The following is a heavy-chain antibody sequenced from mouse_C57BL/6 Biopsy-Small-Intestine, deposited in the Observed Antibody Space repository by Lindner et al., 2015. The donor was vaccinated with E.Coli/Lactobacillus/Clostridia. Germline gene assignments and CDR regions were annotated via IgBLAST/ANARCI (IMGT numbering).Heavy chain of an antibody. CDR3: AIEVRNHGAY. J-gene: IGHJ4*01. CDR1: GYNFTSFD. V-gene: IGHV1-81*01. CDR2: MNPKSGNV. Sequence: SVKVSCKASGYNFTSFDVTWVRQATGQGLEWMGWMNPKSGNVGYAQQFQGRVSITADRSTSTAYMELSSLRSEDTAVYYCAIEVRNHGAYWGQGTPVTVSS.